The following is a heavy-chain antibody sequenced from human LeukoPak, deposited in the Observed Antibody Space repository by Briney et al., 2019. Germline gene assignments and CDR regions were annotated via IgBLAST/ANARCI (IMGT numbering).Heavy chain of an antibody. CDR2: INPNSGGT. CDR1: GYTFTVYY. V-gene: IGHV1-2*04. Sequence: VASVKVSFKASGYTFTVYYMHWVRQAPGQGLEWMGWINPNSGGTNYAQKFQGWVTMTRDTSISTAYMELSRLRSDDTAVYYCARGPGVTTYFDYWGQGTLVTVSS. D-gene: IGHD4-17*01. J-gene: IGHJ4*02. CDR3: ARGPGVTTYFDY.